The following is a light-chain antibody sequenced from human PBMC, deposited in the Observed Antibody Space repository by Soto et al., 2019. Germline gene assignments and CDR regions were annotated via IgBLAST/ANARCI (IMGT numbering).Light chain of an antibody. V-gene: IGKV3-11*01. Sequence: EIVLTQSPATLSFSPGERATLACRASQSVSSYLAWYQPKPGQAPRLLIYDASNRATGIPARLSGSGSGKDFNLTIRSLEPEEFAVDYCKQRSNWPFTVGKGTRLEIK. CDR2: DAS. CDR1: QSVSSY. J-gene: IGKJ5*01. CDR3: KQRSNWPFT.